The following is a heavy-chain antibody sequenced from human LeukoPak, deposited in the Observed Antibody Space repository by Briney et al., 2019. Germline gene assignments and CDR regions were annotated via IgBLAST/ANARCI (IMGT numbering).Heavy chain of an antibody. Sequence: GGSLRLSCAASGFTFSSYWMSWVRLAPGKGLEWVANIKQDGSEKYYVDSVKGRFTISRDNAKNSLYLQMNSLRAEDTAVYYCARDQADYSNYGVYYGMDVWGQGTTVTVSS. CDR1: GFTFSSYW. CDR2: IKQDGSEK. V-gene: IGHV3-7*01. J-gene: IGHJ6*02. D-gene: IGHD4-11*01. CDR3: ARDQADYSNYGVYYGMDV.